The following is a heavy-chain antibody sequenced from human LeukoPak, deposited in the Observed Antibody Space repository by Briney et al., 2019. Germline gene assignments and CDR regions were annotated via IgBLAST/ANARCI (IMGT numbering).Heavy chain of an antibody. J-gene: IGHJ3*02. CDR3: ASYDSSGYLNDAFDI. V-gene: IGHV4-34*01. D-gene: IGHD3-22*01. CDR1: GGSFSGYY. Sequence: SETLSLTCAVYGGSFSGYYWSWIRQPPGKGLEWIGEINHSGSTNYNPSLKSRVTISVDTSKNQFSLKLSSVTAADTAVYYCASYDSSGYLNDAFDIWGQGTMVTVSS. CDR2: INHSGST.